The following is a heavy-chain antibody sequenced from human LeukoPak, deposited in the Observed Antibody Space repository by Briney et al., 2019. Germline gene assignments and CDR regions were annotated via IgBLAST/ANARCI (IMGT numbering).Heavy chain of an antibody. CDR2: IYTSGST. J-gene: IGHJ6*03. CDR1: GGSISSGSYY. D-gene: IGHD2-2*01. CDR3: AREGTLVPAATSYYYYMDV. Sequence: SETLSLTCTVSGGSISSGSYYWSWIRQPAGKGLEWIGRIYTSGSTNYNPSLKSRVTISVDTSKNQFSLKLSSVTAADTTVYYCAREGTLVPAATSYYYYMDVWGKGTTVTVSS. V-gene: IGHV4-61*02.